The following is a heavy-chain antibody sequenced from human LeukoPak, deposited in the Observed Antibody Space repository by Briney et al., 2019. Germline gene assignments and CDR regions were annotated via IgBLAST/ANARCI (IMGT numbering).Heavy chain of an antibody. V-gene: IGHV4-4*09. D-gene: IGHD2-21*02. J-gene: IGHJ4*02. CDR2: IYISGST. CDR1: SDSMSNNY. CDR3: ARIACHVTYFFDN. Sequence: SETLSLTCTVSSDSMSNNYWSWIRQPPGKGLEWIGYIYISGSTDTNPSLKSRVTMSIDTSRSQFSLRLTSVTAADTAVYYCARIACHVTYFFDNWGQGTLVTVAS.